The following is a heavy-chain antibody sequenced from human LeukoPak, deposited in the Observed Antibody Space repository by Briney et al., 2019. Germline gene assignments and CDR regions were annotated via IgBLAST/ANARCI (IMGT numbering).Heavy chain of an antibody. CDR3: AKSSMLGSGWYYFDY. CDR1: GVTLSGSA. J-gene: IGHJ4*02. D-gene: IGHD6-19*01. Sequence: GGSLRLSCGACGVTLSGSAMRGVRQSPGKGLEWVSTIRGVGGGTYYADAGKGGFTISRANSKNTLYLHVNSLRAEDTAVYYCAKSSMLGSGWYYFDYWGQGSLVTVSS. V-gene: IGHV3-23*01. CDR2: IRGVGGGT.